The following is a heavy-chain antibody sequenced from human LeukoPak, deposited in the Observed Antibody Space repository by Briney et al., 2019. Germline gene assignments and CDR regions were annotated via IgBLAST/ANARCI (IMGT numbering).Heavy chain of an antibody. V-gene: IGHV3-21*01. CDR3: ARKTDSGGQGDY. CDR1: GFTFSSYS. J-gene: IGHJ4*02. CDR2: ISSSSSYI. Sequence: GGSLRLSCAASGFTFSSYSMNWVRQAPGKGLEWVSSISSSSSYIYYADSVKGRFTISRDNAKNSLYLQMNSLRAEDTAVYYCARKTDSGGQGDYWGPGTLVTVSS. D-gene: IGHD3-22*01.